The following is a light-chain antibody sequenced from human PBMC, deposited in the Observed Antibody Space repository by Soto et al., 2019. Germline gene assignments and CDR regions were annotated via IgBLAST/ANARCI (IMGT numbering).Light chain of an antibody. CDR3: QTWGTGIDV. J-gene: IGLJ1*01. CDR2: LNSDGSH. Sequence: QSVLTQSPSASASLGASVKLTCTLSSGHSSYAIAWHQQQPEKGPRYLMKLNSDGSHSKGDGIPDRFSGSSSGAECYLTISSLQSEDEADYYCQTWGTGIDVFGTGTKLTVL. V-gene: IGLV4-69*01. CDR1: SGHSSYA.